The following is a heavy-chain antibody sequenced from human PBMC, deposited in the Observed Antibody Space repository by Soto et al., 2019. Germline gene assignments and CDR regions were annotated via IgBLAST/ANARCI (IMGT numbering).Heavy chain of an antibody. D-gene: IGHD3-10*01. CDR2: INNSGST. CDR1: GGSFSGYY. J-gene: IGHJ6*02. V-gene: IGHV4-34*01. CDR3: ARVPYYYGSGSARYYYGMDV. Sequence: PPETLSLTCAVYGGSFSGYYWSWIRQPPGKGLEWIGEINNSGSTNYNASLKSRVTISVDTSKNQFSLKLSSVTAADTAVYYCARVPYYYGSGSARYYYGMDVWGQGTTVTVSS.